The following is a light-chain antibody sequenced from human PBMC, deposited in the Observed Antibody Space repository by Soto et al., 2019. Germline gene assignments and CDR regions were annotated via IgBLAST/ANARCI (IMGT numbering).Light chain of an antibody. Sequence: EKVMTQSPATLSMSPGERATLSCRASQSVSSFLAWYQQKPGQAPRLLIYGASTRATGIPARFSGSGSGTDFTLTISSLQPEDFATYYCQQSYSTSWTFGQGTKVDIK. V-gene: IGKV3-15*01. CDR2: GAS. CDR1: QSVSSF. J-gene: IGKJ1*01. CDR3: QQSYSTSWT.